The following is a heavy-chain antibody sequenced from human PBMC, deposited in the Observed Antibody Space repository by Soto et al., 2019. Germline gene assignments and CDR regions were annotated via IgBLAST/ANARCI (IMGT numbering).Heavy chain of an antibody. V-gene: IGHV4-59*12. CDR2: IYYSGST. Sequence: SETLSLTCTVSGGPISSYYWSWIRQPPGKGLEWIGYIYYSGSTNYSPSFQGHVTISADKSISTAYLQWSSLKASDTAMYYCATXSDRDGDSSGSSGGMDVWGQGTTVTVSS. J-gene: IGHJ6*02. CDR1: GGPISSYY. CDR3: ATXSDRDGDSSGSSGGMDV. D-gene: IGHD6-19*01.